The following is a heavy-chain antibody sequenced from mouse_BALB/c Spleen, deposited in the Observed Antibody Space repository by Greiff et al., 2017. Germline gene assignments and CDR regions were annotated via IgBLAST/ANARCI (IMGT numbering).Heavy chain of an antibody. CDR2: ISSGSSTI. CDR3: ARPDYGSSFHYYAMDY. J-gene: IGHJ4*01. D-gene: IGHD1-1*01. Sequence: EVKLVESGGGLVQPGGSRKLSCAASGFTFSSFGMHWVRQAPEKGLEWVAYISSGSSTIYYADTVKGRFTISRDNPKNTLFLQMTSLRSEDTAMYYCARPDYGSSFHYYAMDYWGQGTSVTVSS. CDR1: GFTFSSFG. V-gene: IGHV5-17*02.